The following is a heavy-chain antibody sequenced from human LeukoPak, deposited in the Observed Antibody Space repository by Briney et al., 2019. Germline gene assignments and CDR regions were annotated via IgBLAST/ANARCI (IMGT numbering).Heavy chain of an antibody. Sequence: GGSLRLSCAASGFTFSSYSMNWVRQAPGKGLEWVTYISSSSGTIYYADSVKGRFTISRDNAINSLYLQMNSLRAEDTAVYYCARLSYRPESSIAARPYDYWGQGTLVTVSS. CDR1: GFTFSSYS. D-gene: IGHD6-6*01. V-gene: IGHV3-48*01. CDR3: ARLSYRPESSIAARPYDY. CDR2: ISSSSGTI. J-gene: IGHJ4*02.